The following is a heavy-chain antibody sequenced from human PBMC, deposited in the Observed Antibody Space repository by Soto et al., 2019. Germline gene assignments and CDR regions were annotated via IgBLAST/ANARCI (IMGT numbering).Heavy chain of an antibody. V-gene: IGHV5-10-1*01. CDR3: AREDIVVVPAAIPPYYYYYGMDV. CDR1: GYSFTSDW. J-gene: IGHJ6*02. D-gene: IGHD2-2*02. Sequence: GESLKISCKGSGYSFTSDWISWVRQMPGKGLEWMGRIDPSDSYTNYSPSFQGHVTISADKSISTAYLQWSSLKASDTAMYYCAREDIVVVPAAIPPYYYYYGMDVWGQGTTVTVSS. CDR2: IDPSDSYT.